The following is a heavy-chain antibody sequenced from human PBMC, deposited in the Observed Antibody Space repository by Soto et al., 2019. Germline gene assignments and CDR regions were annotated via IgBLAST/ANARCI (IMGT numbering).Heavy chain of an antibody. Sequence: ASVKVSCKASGYTFTSYGISWVRQAPGQGLEWMGWISAYNGNTNYAQKLQGRVTMTTDTSTSTAYMELRSLRSDDTAVYYCARSSYYYDSSGYFFSWFDPWGQGTLVTVSS. CDR1: GYTFTSYG. D-gene: IGHD3-22*01. V-gene: IGHV1-18*01. CDR3: ARSSYYYDSSGYFFSWFDP. CDR2: ISAYNGNT. J-gene: IGHJ5*02.